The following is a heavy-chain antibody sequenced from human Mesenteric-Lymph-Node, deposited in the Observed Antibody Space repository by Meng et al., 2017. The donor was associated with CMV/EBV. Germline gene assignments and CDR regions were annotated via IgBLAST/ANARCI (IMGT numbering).Heavy chain of an antibody. CDR3: AKDWSTVTGSYYYGMDV. Sequence: GESLKISCAPSGFTFINYAMTWVRQAPGKGLDWVASIDGSGRKTYYADSVKGRFTISRDNSKNTLSLQMNSLRAEDTAVYYCAKDWSTVTGSYYYGMDVWGQGTTVTVSS. V-gene: IGHV3-23*01. D-gene: IGHD4-11*01. J-gene: IGHJ6*02. CDR2: IDGSGRKT. CDR1: GFTFINYA.